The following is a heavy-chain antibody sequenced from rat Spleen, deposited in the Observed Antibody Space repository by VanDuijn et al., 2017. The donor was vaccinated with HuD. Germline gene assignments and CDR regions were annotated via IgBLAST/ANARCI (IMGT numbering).Heavy chain of an antibody. V-gene: IGHV5-19*01. CDR2: ITSGGGGT. CDR3: ARSSGYTTYMSNWFTY. J-gene: IGHJ3*01. Sequence: EVQLVESGGGLVQPGRSLKLSCAASGFTFSNYGMHWIRQAPTKGLEWVASITSGGGGTYYSDSVKGRFTISRDNAKSTLYLQMDSLRSEDTATYFCARSSGYTTYMSNWFTYWGQGTLVTVSS. D-gene: IGHD1-2*01. CDR1: GFTFSNYG.